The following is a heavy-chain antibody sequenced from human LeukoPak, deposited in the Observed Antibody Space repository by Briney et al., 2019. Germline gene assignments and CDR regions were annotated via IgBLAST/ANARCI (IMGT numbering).Heavy chain of an antibody. CDR2: ISGSGGST. CDR3: AKESTVTYYFDY. CDR1: GFTFSSYA. V-gene: IGHV3-23*01. J-gene: IGHJ4*02. D-gene: IGHD4-17*01. Sequence: GGSLRLSCAASGFTFSSYAVSWVRQAPGKGLEWVSAISGSGGSTYYADSVKGRFTISRDNSKNALYLQMNSLRAEDTAVYYCAKESTVTYYFDYWGQGTLVTVSS.